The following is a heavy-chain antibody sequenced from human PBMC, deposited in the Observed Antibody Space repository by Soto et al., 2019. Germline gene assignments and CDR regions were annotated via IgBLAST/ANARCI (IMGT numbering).Heavy chain of an antibody. CDR1: GFTFSSYW. CDR3: ARDYDSSGYYYDPGTFDI. J-gene: IGHJ3*02. V-gene: IGHV3-74*01. D-gene: IGHD3-22*01. CDR2: INSDGSST. Sequence: GGSLRLSCAASGFTFSSYWMHWVRQAPGKGLVWVPRINSDGSSTSYADSVKGRFTISRDNAKNTLYLQMNSLRAEDTAVYYCARDYDSSGYYYDPGTFDIWGQGTMVTVSS.